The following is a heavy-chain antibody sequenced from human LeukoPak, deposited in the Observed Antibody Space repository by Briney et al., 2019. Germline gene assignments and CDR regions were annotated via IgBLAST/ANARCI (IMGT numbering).Heavy chain of an antibody. CDR2: ISYDGSNK. D-gene: IGHD6-19*01. V-gene: IGHV3-30*03. CDR1: GFTFSSYG. Sequence: PGGSLRLSCAASGFTFSSYGMHWVRQAPGKGLEWVAVISYDGSNKYYADSVKGRFTISRDNSKNTLYLQMNSLRAEDTAVYYCARDVSSGYSYFDYWGQGTLVTVSS. CDR3: ARDVSSGYSYFDY. J-gene: IGHJ4*02.